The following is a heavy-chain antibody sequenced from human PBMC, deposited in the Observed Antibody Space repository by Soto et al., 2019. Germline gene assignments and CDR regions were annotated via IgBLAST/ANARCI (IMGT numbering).Heavy chain of an antibody. D-gene: IGHD3-22*01. CDR3: ARGRITMIVVGLYYYYGMDV. CDR1: GGSVSSGIYY. V-gene: IGHV4-61*01. CDR2: IYYSGST. Sequence: SETLSLTCTVSGGSVSSGIYYWSWIRHPPGKGLEWIGYIYYSGSTNYNPSLKSRVTISVDTSKNQFSLKLSSVTAADTAVYYCARGRITMIVVGLYYYYGMDVWGQGTTVTVSS. J-gene: IGHJ6*02.